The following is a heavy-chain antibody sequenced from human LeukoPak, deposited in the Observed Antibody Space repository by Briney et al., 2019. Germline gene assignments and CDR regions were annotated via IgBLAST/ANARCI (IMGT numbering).Heavy chain of an antibody. CDR2: IFSGGDSP. D-gene: IGHD1-26*01. CDR3: AKDLISPRRVGSSEKLDY. Sequence: GGSLRLSCAASGFIFTNYAMSWVRQAPGKGLEWVSSIFSGGDSPSYADSVRGRFTISRDNSKSTLYLEMSSLRAKDTAIYYCAKDLISPRRVGSSEKLDYWGQGTLVTVSS. V-gene: IGHV3-23*01. J-gene: IGHJ4*02. CDR1: GFIFTNYA.